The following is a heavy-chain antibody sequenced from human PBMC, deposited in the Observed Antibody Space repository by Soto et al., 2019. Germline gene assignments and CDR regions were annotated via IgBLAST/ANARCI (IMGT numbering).Heavy chain of an antibody. CDR3: ARHGGTPDLYFDY. J-gene: IGHJ4*02. Sequence: PGGSLRLSCEASGFTISECSMNWVRQTPGKGLEWVSAINWIGGSTNYADSMKGRFTISRDNAKNSLYLQMSSLRAEDTALYYCARHGGTPDLYFDYWGQGTPVTVSS. V-gene: IGHV3-20*04. CDR2: INWIGGST. CDR1: GFTISECS. D-gene: IGHD3-16*01.